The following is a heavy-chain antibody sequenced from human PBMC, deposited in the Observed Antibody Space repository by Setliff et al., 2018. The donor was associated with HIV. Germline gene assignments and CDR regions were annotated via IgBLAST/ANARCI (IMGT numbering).Heavy chain of an antibody. CDR1: GFTVRSNF. CDR2: IKSKTDGWTT. D-gene: IGHD3-22*01. CDR3: ITHYYDSSGYSPNYFDS. J-gene: IGHJ4*02. V-gene: IGHV3-15*01. Sequence: PGGSLRLSCAASGFTVRSNFMNWVRQAPGKGLEWVGRIKSKTDGWTTDYAAPVKGRFTISRDDSKNTLYLQMNSLKTEDTAVYYCITHYYDSSGYSPNYFDSWGQGTLVTVSS.